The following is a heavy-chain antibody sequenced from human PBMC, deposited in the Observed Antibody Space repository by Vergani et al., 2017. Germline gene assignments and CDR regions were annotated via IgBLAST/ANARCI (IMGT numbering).Heavy chain of an antibody. D-gene: IGHD6-6*01. Sequence: QVQLVESGGGVVQPGRSLRLSCAASGFTFSSYGMHWVRQAPGKGLEWVAVISYDGSNKYYADSVKGRFTISRDNSKNTLYLQMNSLRAEDTAVYYCASYIAARPYDAFDIWGQGTMVTVSS. V-gene: IGHV3-30*03. J-gene: IGHJ3*02. CDR3: ASYIAARPYDAFDI. CDR1: GFTFSSYG. CDR2: ISYDGSNK.